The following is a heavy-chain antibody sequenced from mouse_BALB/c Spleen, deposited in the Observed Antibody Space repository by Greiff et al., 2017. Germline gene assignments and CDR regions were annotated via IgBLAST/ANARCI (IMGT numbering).Heavy chain of an antibody. D-gene: IGHD3-1*01. J-gene: IGHJ4*01. Sequence: QVQLKESGPELVKPGASVRISCKASGYTFTSYYIHWVKQRPGQGLEWIGWIYPGNVNTKYNEKFKGKATLTADKSSSTAYMQLSSLTSEDSAVYFCARKWAARANAMDYWGQGTSVTVSS. CDR2: IYPGNVNT. V-gene: IGHV1S56*01. CDR3: ARKWAARANAMDY. CDR1: GYTFTSYY.